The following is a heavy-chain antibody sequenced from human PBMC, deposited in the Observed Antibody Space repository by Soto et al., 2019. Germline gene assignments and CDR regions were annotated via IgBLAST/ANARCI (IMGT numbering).Heavy chain of an antibody. J-gene: IGHJ6*02. CDR1: GGTFNSYA. CDR2: TIPMFGTT. Sequence: QVQLVQSGAEVKKPESSVRVSCKASGGTFNSYAITWVRQAPGQGLEWMGGTIPMFGTTNYAEKFQGRVTISADESTNTADMELSSLISEDTAVYYYTRCGIRYHSIGYYLGIDGMDVWGQGTTVIVSS. D-gene: IGHD3-22*01. CDR3: TRCGIRYHSIGYYLGIDGMDV. V-gene: IGHV1-69*12.